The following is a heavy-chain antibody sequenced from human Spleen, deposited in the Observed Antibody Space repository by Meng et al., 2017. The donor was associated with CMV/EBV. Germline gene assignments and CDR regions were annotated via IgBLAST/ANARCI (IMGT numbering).Heavy chain of an antibody. D-gene: IGHD2-2*02. Sequence: ASVKVSCKASGYTFPSYGISWVRQAPGQGLEWMGWISAYNGNTNYAQKLQGRVTMTTDTSTSTAYMELRSLRSDDTAMYYCANYYCSTTSCYIDSWGQGTLVTVSS. CDR2: ISAYNGNT. J-gene: IGHJ4*02. CDR1: GYTFPSYG. CDR3: ANYYCSTTSCYIDS. V-gene: IGHV1-18*01.